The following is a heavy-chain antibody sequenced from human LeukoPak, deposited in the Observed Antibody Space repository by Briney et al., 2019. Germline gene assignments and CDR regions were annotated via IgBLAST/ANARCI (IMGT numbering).Heavy chain of an antibody. Sequence: GGSLRLSCAPPGFTVSSNYMSWVRQAPGKGLEWVSVICSGGSTYYADSVKGRFTISRDNSKNTLYLQMNSLRAEDTAVYYCARTTSFLYYFDYWGQGTLVTVSS. V-gene: IGHV3-53*01. CDR3: ARTTSFLYYFDY. J-gene: IGHJ4*02. CDR2: ICSGGST. D-gene: IGHD2/OR15-2a*01. CDR1: GFTVSSNY.